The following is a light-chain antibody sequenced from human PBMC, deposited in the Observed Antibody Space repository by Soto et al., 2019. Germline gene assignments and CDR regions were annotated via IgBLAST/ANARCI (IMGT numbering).Light chain of an antibody. CDR1: SGDIGSYNR. J-gene: IGLJ7*01. CDR3: SSYTNINTRACV. CDR2: EVT. V-gene: IGLV2-14*01. Sequence: QSVLTQPASVSGSPGQSITISCTGTSGDIGSYNRVPWYQQHPGKAPKLIIYEVTDRPSGVSNRFSGSKSGNTASLTISGLQAEDEAEYYCSSYTNINTRACVFGTGTQLTVL.